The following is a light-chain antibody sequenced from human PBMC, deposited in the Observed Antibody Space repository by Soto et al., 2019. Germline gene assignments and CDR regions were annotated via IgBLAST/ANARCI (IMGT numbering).Light chain of an antibody. CDR2: QDT. Sequence: SYELTQPPSVSVSPGQTASITCSGHKLGNKYACWYQRKPGQSPVLVIYQDTKRPSGIPERFSGSNSGNTATLTISGTQAMDEADYSCQAWDSSTVVFGGGTKLTVL. J-gene: IGLJ2*01. CDR3: QAWDSSTVV. CDR1: KLGNKY. V-gene: IGLV3-1*01.